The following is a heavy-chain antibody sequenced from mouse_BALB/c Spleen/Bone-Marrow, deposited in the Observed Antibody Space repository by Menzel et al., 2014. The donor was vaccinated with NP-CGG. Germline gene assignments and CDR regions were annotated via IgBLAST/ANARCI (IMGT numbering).Heavy chain of an antibody. J-gene: IGHJ4*01. CDR2: ISSSSSTI. CDR3: ARTTYYAMDY. Sequence: EVQGVESGGGLVQPGGSRKLSCAASGFTFSSFGMHWVRQAPEKGLEWVAYISSSSSTIYYADTVKGRFTISRDNPKNTLFLQMTSLRSEDTAMYYCARTTYYAMDYWGQGTSVTVSS. D-gene: IGHD2-12*01. V-gene: IGHV5-17*02. CDR1: GFTFSSFG.